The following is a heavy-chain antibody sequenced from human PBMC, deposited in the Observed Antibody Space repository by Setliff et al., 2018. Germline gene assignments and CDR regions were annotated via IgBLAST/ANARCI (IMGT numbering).Heavy chain of an antibody. D-gene: IGHD2-2*01. CDR2: ISGSGGNT. Sequence: PGGSLRLSCAASGFTFSSYAMSWVRQAPGKGLEWVSGISGSGGNTYYADSVKVRFTISRDNSKNTLYLQMNSLKTEDTAVYYCTTPLIVVVPAATLRGYSGYEITDYWGQGTLVTVSS. CDR1: GFTFSSYA. V-gene: IGHV3-23*01. CDR3: TTPLIVVVPAATLRGYSGYEITDY. J-gene: IGHJ4*02.